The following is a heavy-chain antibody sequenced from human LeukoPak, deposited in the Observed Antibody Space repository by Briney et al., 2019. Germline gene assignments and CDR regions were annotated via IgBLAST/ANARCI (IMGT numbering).Heavy chain of an antibody. Sequence: GGSLRLSCAASGFTFSGYGMSWVRQAPGKGLEWVSSITSTSSYIYYADSVRGRFTISRDNAKNSLYLQMNSLRAEDTALYFCARDPYSGSYGNYYYYYMDVWGKGTTVTISS. CDR3: ARDPYSGSYGNYYYYYMDV. CDR2: ITSTSSYI. CDR1: GFTFSGYG. D-gene: IGHD1-26*01. J-gene: IGHJ6*03. V-gene: IGHV3-21*01.